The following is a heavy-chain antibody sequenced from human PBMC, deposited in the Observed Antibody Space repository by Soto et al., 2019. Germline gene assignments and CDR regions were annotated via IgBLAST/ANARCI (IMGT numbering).Heavy chain of an antibody. CDR2: VYYRGRS. J-gene: IGHJ4*02. V-gene: IGHV4-39*01. Sequence: ETLSLTCTGSGGSVSNSNYYWGWIRESPGKGLEWIGSVYYRGRSYSKSSVKSRVTISVDTSKNQFSLNLNSVTASDTAVYYCVSQRTSVLTQAYFDYWGPGALVTVYS. D-gene: IGHD2-8*01. CDR3: VSQRTSVLTQAYFDY. CDR1: GGSVSNSNYY.